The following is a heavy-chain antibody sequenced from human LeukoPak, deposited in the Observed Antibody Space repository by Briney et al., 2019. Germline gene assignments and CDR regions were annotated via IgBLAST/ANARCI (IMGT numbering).Heavy chain of an antibody. CDR3: ARLPVVTLEAFDI. CDR1: GYSFNTYY. V-gene: IGHV1-2*02. Sequence: GASVKVSCTATGYSFNTYYMNWVRQAPGQGLEWMGWINPNSGGTNYAQKFQGRVTMTRDTSISTAYMELSRLRSDDTAVYYCARLPVVTLEAFDIWGQGTMVTVSS. J-gene: IGHJ3*02. D-gene: IGHD4-23*01. CDR2: INPNSGGT.